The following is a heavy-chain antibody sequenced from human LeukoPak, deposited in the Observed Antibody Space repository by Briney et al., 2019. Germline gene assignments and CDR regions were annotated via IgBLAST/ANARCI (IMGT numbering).Heavy chain of an antibody. CDR2: MNPNSGNT. D-gene: IGHD3-10*01. Sequence: ASVKVSCKASGYTFTGYYMHWVRQATGQGLEWMGWMNPNSGNTGYAQKFQGRVTMTRNTSISTAYMELSSLRSEDTAVYYCASGKGRVDYWGQGTLVTVSS. J-gene: IGHJ4*02. CDR3: ASGKGRVDY. CDR1: GYTFTGYY. V-gene: IGHV1-8*02.